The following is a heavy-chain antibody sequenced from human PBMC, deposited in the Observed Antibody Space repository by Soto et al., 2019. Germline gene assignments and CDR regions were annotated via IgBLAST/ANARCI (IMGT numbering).Heavy chain of an antibody. Sequence: PGGSLRLSCAASGFLVSTNYMNWVRQAPGKGLEWVSVIYTGGTTYYADSVKGRFTISRDNSKNTLYLQMNSLTAEDTAAYYCVKAREVHSSGWYWFDAWGQGIPVTVSS. J-gene: IGHJ5*02. D-gene: IGHD6-19*01. CDR1: GFLVSTNY. CDR2: IYTGGTT. CDR3: VKAREVHSSGWYWFDA. V-gene: IGHV3-66*01.